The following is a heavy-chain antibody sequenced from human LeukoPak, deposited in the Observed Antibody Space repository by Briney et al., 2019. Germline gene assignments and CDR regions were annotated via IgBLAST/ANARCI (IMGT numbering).Heavy chain of an antibody. CDR2: IVVGSGNT. V-gene: IGHV1-58*01. J-gene: IGHJ4*02. D-gene: IGHD3-22*01. CDR3: AMFYYDSSGYYLGYFDY. Sequence: GASVTVSCKASGFTFTSSAVQWVRQARGQRLEWIGWIVVGSGNTNYAQKFQERVTITRDMSTSTAYMELSSLRSEATAVYYCAMFYYDSSGYYLGYFDYWGQGTLVTVSS. CDR1: GFTFTSSA.